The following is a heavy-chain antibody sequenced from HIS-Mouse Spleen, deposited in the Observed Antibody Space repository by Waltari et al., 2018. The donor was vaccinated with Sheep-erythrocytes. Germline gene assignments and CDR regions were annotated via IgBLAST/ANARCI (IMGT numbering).Heavy chain of an antibody. CDR2: IRSSSSYI. D-gene: IGHD4-17*01. V-gene: IGHV3-21*01. Sequence: EVQLVESGGGLVKPGGSVRLPCAASGFPFSAYGMTWVRRAQGKGLEWVSSIRSSSSYIYYADSVKGRFTISRDNAKNSLYLQMNSLRAEDTAVYYCARVAAVTTYYFDYWGQGTLVTVSS. CDR1: GFPFSAYG. CDR3: ARVAAVTTYYFDY. J-gene: IGHJ4*02.